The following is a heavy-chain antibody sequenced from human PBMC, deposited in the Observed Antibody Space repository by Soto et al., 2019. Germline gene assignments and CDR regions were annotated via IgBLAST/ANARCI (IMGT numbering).Heavy chain of an antibody. CDR3: ARDWYSSGSYYGFDY. Sequence: SETLSLTCTISSGSISSGDFYWSWIRQTPGKGMEWIGYIYHRGSTFYNPSLESRVTIVVDTSKNQFSLKLSAVTAADTAVYYCARDWYSSGSYYGFDYWGQGTQVTVS. D-gene: IGHD3-10*01. CDR1: SGSISSGDFY. CDR2: IYHRGST. V-gene: IGHV4-30-4*01. J-gene: IGHJ4*02.